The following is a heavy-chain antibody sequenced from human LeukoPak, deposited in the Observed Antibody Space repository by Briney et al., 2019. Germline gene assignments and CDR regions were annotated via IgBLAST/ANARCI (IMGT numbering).Heavy chain of an antibody. J-gene: IGHJ1*01. CDR3: ARGYCDRTDCYGAPDW. CDR1: GFTFSTYW. CDR2: IKADGDEK. V-gene: IGHV3-7*04. Sequence: GGSLRLSCAASGFTFSTYWMNWVRQAPNKGLEWVANIKADGDEKHYVHSVRGRFTISRDNATNQVFLQMNSLRVDDTAVYYCARGYCDRTDCYGAPDWWGQGTLVNVSS. D-gene: IGHD2-2*01.